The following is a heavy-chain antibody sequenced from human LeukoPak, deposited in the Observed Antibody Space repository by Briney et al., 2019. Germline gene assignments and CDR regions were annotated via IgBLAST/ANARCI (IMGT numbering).Heavy chain of an antibody. CDR1: GGSISSSSYY. CDR3: ARGGGVAGTPYNPYDY. J-gene: IGHJ4*02. CDR2: IYYSGST. V-gene: IGHV4-39*07. Sequence: SETLSLTCTVSGGSISSSSYYWGWIRQPPGKGLEWIGSIYYSGSTYYNPSLKSRVTISVDTSKNQFSLKLSSVTAADTAVYYCARGGGVAGTPYNPYDYWGQGTLVTVSS. D-gene: IGHD6-19*01.